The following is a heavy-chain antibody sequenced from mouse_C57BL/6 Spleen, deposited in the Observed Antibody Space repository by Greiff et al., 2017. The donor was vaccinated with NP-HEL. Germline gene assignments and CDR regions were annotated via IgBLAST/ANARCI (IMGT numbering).Heavy chain of an antibody. CDR2: ISYSGST. CDR1: GYSITSGYD. Sequence: EVQRVESGPGMVKPSQSLSLTCTVTGYSITSGYDWHWIRHFPGNKLEWMGYISYSGSTNYNPSLKSRISITHDTSKNHFFLKLNSVTTEDTATYYCASGYYYGSSYVQFAYWGQGTLVTVSA. J-gene: IGHJ3*01. D-gene: IGHD1-1*01. CDR3: ASGYYYGSSYVQFAY. V-gene: IGHV3-1*01.